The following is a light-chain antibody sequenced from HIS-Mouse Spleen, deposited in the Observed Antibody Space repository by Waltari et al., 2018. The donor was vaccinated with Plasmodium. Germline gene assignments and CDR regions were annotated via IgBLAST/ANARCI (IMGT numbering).Light chain of an antibody. Sequence: SYELTQPPSVSVSPGQTARITCSGDALPKKYAYWYQQTSGQAPVLVIYEDSKRRSGIPERFSGSSSGTMATLTISGAQVEEEADYYCYSTDSSGNHRVFGGGTKLTVL. J-gene: IGLJ3*02. CDR3: YSTDSSGNHRV. CDR2: EDS. V-gene: IGLV3-10*01. CDR1: ALPKKY.